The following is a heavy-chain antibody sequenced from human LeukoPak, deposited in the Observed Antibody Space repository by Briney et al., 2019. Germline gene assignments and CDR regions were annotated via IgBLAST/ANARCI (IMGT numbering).Heavy chain of an antibody. Sequence: GGSLRLSCAASGFTFSNYAMHWVRQAPGKGLEWVALMSYDGSHQYYADSVKGRFTISRDNSKNTLYLQMNSLRAEDTAEYYCAKRGGTESFYYYYYMDVWGKGTTVTVSS. J-gene: IGHJ6*03. CDR3: AKRGGTESFYYYYYMDV. CDR1: GFTFSNYA. V-gene: IGHV3-30*07. D-gene: IGHD2-15*01. CDR2: MSYDGSHQ.